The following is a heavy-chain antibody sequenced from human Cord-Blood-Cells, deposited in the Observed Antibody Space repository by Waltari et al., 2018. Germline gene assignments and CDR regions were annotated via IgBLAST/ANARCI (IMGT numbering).Heavy chain of an antibody. CDR1: GGSISSYY. CDR3: ASGRNRSSWDFDY. Sequence: QVQLQESGPGLVKPSETLSLTCTVSGGSISSYYWSWIRPPAGKGLEWIGRIYTSGSTNYNPSLKSRVTMSVDTSKNQFSLKLSSVTAADTAVYYCASGRNRSSWDFDYWGQGTLVTVSS. J-gene: IGHJ4*02. V-gene: IGHV4-4*07. D-gene: IGHD6-6*01. CDR2: IYTSGST.